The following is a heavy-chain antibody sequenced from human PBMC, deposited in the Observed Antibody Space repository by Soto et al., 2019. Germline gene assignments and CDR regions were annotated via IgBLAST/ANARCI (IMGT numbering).Heavy chain of an antibody. V-gene: IGHV1-69*13. J-gene: IGHJ3*02. CDR1: GGTFSSYA. CDR2: IIPIFGTA. Sequence: SVKVSCKASGGTFSSYAISWVRQAPGQGLEWMGGIIPIFGTANYAQKFQGRVTITADESTSTANMELSSLRSEDTAVYYCARVSNHADAFDIWGQGTMVTVSS. D-gene: IGHD7-27*01. CDR3: ARVSNHADAFDI.